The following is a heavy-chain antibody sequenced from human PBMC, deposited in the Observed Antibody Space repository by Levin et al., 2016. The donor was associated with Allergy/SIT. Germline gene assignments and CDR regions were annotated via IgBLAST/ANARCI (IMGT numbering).Heavy chain of an antibody. Sequence: WIRQPPGKGLEWIGSIYYSGSTYYNPSLKSRVTISVDTSKNQFSLKLSSVTAADTAVYYCARLIPGSIDFWSGYPDYWGQGTLVTVSS. J-gene: IGHJ4*02. V-gene: IGHV4-39*01. D-gene: IGHD3-3*01. CDR2: IYYSGST. CDR3: ARLIPGSIDFWSGYPDY.